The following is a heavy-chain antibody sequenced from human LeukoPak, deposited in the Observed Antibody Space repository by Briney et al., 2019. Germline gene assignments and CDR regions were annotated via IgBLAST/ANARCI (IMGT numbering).Heavy chain of an antibody. V-gene: IGHV1-69*13. CDR3: ARDSVMLYAFDI. CDR1: GGTLSSYA. D-gene: IGHD3-10*02. Sequence: SVKVSCKTSGGTLSSYAISWVRQAPGQGLEWMGGIIPIFGTVNYAQKFQDRVTITADESTSTAYMELSSLRSEDTAVYYCARDSVMLYAFDIWGQGTMVTVSS. J-gene: IGHJ3*02. CDR2: IIPIFGTV.